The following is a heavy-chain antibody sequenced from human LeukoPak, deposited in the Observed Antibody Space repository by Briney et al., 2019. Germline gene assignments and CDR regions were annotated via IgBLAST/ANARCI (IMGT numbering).Heavy chain of an antibody. Sequence: SXXXSLTCTVSGGSINNHYWNWIRQPPGKGLEWIGYMSYSGNTYYNPSLKSRVTISVDMSKNQFYLQMSSVTAADTAVYYCARDEYGGPFDYWGQGALVTVSS. D-gene: IGHD4/OR15-4a*01. V-gene: IGHV4-59*11. CDR2: MSYSGNT. CDR1: GGSINNHY. CDR3: ARDEYGGPFDY. J-gene: IGHJ4*02.